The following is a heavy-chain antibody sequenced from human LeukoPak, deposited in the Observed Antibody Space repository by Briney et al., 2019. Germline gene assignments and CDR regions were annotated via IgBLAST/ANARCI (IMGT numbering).Heavy chain of an antibody. D-gene: IGHD7-27*01. J-gene: IGHJ4*02. Sequence: PGGSLRLSCAVSGFTFSDYCMHWVRQAPGKGLLWVSRINSDGTGITYADSVKGQFTISGDNVKNSVYLQMNSLRGEDTAVYYCTRDINWGSCDNWGRGTLVSVSS. V-gene: IGHV3-74*03. CDR3: TRDINWGSCDN. CDR2: INSDGTGI. CDR1: GFTFSDYC.